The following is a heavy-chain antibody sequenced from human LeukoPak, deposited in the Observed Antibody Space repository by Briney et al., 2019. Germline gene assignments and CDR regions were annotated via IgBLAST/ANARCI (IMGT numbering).Heavy chain of an antibody. D-gene: IGHD3-10*01. V-gene: IGHV4-38-2*01. Sequence: KPSETLSLTCAVSAYSFNSGYYWVWIRQPPGKGLEWIGSIYHTGSAYYDPSLKSRVTISVDTSKNQFSLNLTSVTAADTAVYYCARGLGSGTLWGQGTMVTVSS. J-gene: IGHJ3*01. CDR3: ARGLGSGTL. CDR2: IYHTGSA. CDR1: AYSFNSGYY.